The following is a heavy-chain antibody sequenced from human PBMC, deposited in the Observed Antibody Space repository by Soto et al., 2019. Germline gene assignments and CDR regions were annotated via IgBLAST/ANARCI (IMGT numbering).Heavy chain of an antibody. V-gene: IGHV1-69*12. CDR3: ASHSSLRGYCISTSCYGYYYGMDV. CDR2: IIPIFGTA. D-gene: IGHD2-2*01. Sequence: QAQLVQSGAEVKKPGSSVKVSCKASGGTFSSYAISWVRQAPGQGLEWMGGIIPIFGTADYAQKFQGRVTITADESTSTASMELSSLRSEDTAVYYCASHSSLRGYCISTSCYGYYYGMDVWGQGTTVTVSS. CDR1: GGTFSSYA. J-gene: IGHJ6*02.